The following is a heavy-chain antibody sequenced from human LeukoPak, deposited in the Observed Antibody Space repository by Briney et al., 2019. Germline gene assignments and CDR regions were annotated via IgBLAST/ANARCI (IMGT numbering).Heavy chain of an antibody. V-gene: IGHV4-59*12. D-gene: IGHD3-3*01. J-gene: IGHJ4*02. CDR2: IYSSGST. CDR3: ARAGVELRRALFDY. CDR1: GGYISSYY. Sequence: PSETLSLTCTVSGGYISSYYWSWIRQPPGKGLEWIGYIYSSGSTSYNPSLKSRVTISVATSKIQSSLKLTSVTAADTAVYYCARAGVELRRALFDYWGQGTLVTVSS.